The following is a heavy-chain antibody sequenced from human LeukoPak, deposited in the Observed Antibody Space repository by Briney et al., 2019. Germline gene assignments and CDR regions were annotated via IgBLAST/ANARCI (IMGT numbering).Heavy chain of an antibody. J-gene: IGHJ6*03. CDR3: ARDWGEIRYFDSHMDV. D-gene: IGHD3-9*01. V-gene: IGHV3-53*01. Sequence: PGGSLRLSCEASEFSVSTNCMSWVRQAPGKGLEWVSVIYSDGTTHYADSVKGRFTVSRDKYKNTLYLQMNSLRVEDTAVYYCARDWGEIRYFDSHMDVWGKGTTVTVSS. CDR1: EFSVSTNC. CDR2: IYSDGTT.